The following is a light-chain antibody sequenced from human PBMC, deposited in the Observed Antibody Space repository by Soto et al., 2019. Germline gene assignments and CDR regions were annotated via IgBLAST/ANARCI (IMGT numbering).Light chain of an antibody. CDR3: AAWDDSLTAYV. V-gene: IGLV1-47*01. J-gene: IGLJ1*01. Sequence: QSVLTQPPSTSGTPGQRVTISCSGSSSNIGTNYVYWYQQLPGTAPKLLIYRNDQRPSGVPGRFSGSKSGTSASLAISGLRSEDEADYYCAAWDDSLTAYVFGTGTKLTVL. CDR2: RND. CDR1: SSNIGTNY.